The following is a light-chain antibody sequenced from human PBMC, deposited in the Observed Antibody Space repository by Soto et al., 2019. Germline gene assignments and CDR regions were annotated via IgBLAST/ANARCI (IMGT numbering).Light chain of an antibody. V-gene: IGKV1-27*01. J-gene: IGKJ4*01. Sequence: IQLIQPPSPVPASIGATVTITCRAGHEFSTLLAWYQQKPGKAPKLLIYGASTWQCGVPARFSGSGSGTDFTLTISSLHPEDVAVYYCQQYYSTPLTFGGGTKVDI. CDR2: GAS. CDR1: HEFSTL. CDR3: QQYYSTPLT.